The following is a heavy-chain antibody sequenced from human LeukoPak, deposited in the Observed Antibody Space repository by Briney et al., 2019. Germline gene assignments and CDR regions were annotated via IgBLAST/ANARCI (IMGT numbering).Heavy chain of an antibody. D-gene: IGHD6-19*01. CDR1: GFTFSSYS. J-gene: IGHJ4*02. CDR3: ATPPYRSDSGY. V-gene: IGHV3-21*01. Sequence: GGSLRLSCAASGFTFSSYSMNWVRQAPGKGLEWVSSISSDSIYIYYADSVKGRFTSSRDNAKNSLYLQMNSLRAEDTALYYCATPPYRSDSGYWGQGTLVTVS. CDR2: ISSDSIYI.